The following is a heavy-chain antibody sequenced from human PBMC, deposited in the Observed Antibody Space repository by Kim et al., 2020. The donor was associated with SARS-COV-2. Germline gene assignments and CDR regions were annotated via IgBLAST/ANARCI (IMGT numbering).Heavy chain of an antibody. CDR1: GGSISSGGYY. J-gene: IGHJ6*02. V-gene: IGHV4-31*03. CDR3: ARALKWTTVTTRPNGMDV. CDR2: IYYSGST. D-gene: IGHD4-17*01. Sequence: SETLSLTCTVSGGSISSGGYYWSWIRQHPGKGLEWIGYIYYSGSTYYNPSLKSRVTISVDTSKNQFSLKLSSVTVADTAVYYCARALKWTTVTTRPNGMDVWGQGTTVTVSS.